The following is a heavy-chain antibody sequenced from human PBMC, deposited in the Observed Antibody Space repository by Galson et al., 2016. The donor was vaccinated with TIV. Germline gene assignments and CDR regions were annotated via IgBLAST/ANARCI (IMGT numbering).Heavy chain of an antibody. CDR1: GFSLNTDGMC. Sequence: PALVKPTPTLTLTCTFSGFSLNTDGMCVNWIRQPPGKALEWLARIDWDDDKSYSPSLKSRPTISKDTSKNQVVLTMTNMDPVDTATYYCARISGYYDTTGHYIPRSFDYWGQGALVTVSS. D-gene: IGHD3-22*01. CDR3: ARISGYYDTTGHYIPRSFDY. CDR2: IDWDDDK. V-gene: IGHV2-70*11. J-gene: IGHJ4*02.